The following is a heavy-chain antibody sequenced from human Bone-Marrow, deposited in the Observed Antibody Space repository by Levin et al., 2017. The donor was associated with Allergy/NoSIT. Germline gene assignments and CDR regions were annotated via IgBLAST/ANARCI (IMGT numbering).Heavy chain of an antibody. Sequence: SQTLSLTCTVSGGSISSGGYYWSWIRQHPGKGLEWIGYIYYSGSTYYNPSLKSRVTISVDTSKNQFSLKLSSVTAADTAVYYCARNRATTGCVDYWGQGTLVTVSS. D-gene: IGHD5-12*01. CDR1: GGSISSGGYY. CDR3: ARNRATTGCVDY. J-gene: IGHJ4*02. CDR2: IYYSGST. V-gene: IGHV4-31*03.